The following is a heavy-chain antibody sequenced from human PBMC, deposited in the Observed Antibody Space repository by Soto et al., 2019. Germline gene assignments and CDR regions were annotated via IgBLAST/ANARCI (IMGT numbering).Heavy chain of an antibody. CDR3: AREGILGLFDAYDL. J-gene: IGHJ3*01. CDR2: ISTHNGNT. Sequence: QDQLVQSGAEVKKPGASVKVSCKASVFTSSGISWVRQAPGPRLEWMGWISTHNGNTIYAQKFQCRVIMTMDTSTTTVYMELRSRRPNDTAVYLCAREGILGLFDAYDLWGQGTMVTVSS. CDR1: VFTSSG. D-gene: IGHD3-3*01. V-gene: IGHV1-18*04.